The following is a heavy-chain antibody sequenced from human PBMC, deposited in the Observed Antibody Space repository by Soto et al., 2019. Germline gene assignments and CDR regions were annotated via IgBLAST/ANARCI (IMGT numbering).Heavy chain of an antibody. Sequence: SETLSLTCTVSGGSISSGGYYWSWIRQHPGKGLEWIGYIYYSGSTYYNPSLKSRVTISVDTSKNQFSLKLSSVTAADTAVYYCARVRRYSQNYYCYSGMDVWGQGTTVTVSS. J-gene: IGHJ6*02. CDR3: ARVRRYSQNYYCYSGMDV. V-gene: IGHV4-31*03. CDR2: IYYSGST. D-gene: IGHD6-13*01. CDR1: GGSISSGGYY.